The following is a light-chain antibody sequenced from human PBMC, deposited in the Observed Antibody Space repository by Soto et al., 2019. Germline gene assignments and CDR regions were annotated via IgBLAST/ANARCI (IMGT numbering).Light chain of an antibody. V-gene: IGLV2-14*01. J-gene: IGLJ2*01. CDR3: SSYTSSTTLFV. Sequence: QSVLTQPASVSGSPGQSITISCTGTSSDVGGYNYVSWYRQHPGKAPKLMIYEVSNRPSGVSDRFSGSKSDNTASLTISGLQAEDEADYYCSSYTSSTTLFVFGGGTKLTVL. CDR2: EVS. CDR1: SSDVGGYNY.